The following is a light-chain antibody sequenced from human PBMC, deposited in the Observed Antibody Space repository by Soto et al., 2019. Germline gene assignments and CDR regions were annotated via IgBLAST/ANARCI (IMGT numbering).Light chain of an antibody. J-gene: IGKJ3*01. CDR1: QSVSSKY. V-gene: IGKV3-20*01. Sequence: DIVLTQSPGTLSLSPGERATLSCRASQSVSSKYLAWYQQKPGQPPRVLIYGTSFRATGIPERFSGCGSGTGFSLTITRLEYEDFAVYYWQHYGCSLFTFGPGTKVDFK. CDR3: QHYGCSLFT. CDR2: GTS.